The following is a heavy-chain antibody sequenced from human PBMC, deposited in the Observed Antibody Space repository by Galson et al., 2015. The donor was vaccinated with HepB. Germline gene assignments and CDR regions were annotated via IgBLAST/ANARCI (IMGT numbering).Heavy chain of an antibody. J-gene: IGHJ5*02. CDR3: ARDGSHYELDL. Sequence: SLRLSCAASGFTFSSYAMNWVRQAPGKGLEWVAALSSHGDNEYYADSVKGRFTISRDNSENTVYLQMHSLRVEDTAVYYCARDGSHYELDLWGQGTRVTVSS. V-gene: IGHV3-30*04. D-gene: IGHD2-15*01. CDR2: LSSHGDNE. CDR1: GFTFSSYA.